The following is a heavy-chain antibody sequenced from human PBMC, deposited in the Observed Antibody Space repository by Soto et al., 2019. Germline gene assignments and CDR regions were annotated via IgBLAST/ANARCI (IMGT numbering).Heavy chain of an antibody. V-gene: IGHV1-18*01. D-gene: IGHD3-10*01. CDR3: ARGVVSGSYYNQYNLFDP. J-gene: IGHJ5*02. Sequence: ASVKVSCKASGYTFTNYGISWVRQAPGQGLEWMGWISAYNGNTKYAQKLQGRVTMTTDTSTSTAYMELRSLRSDDTAVYYCARGVVSGSYYNQYNLFDPWGQGTLVTVSS. CDR1: GYTFTNYG. CDR2: ISAYNGNT.